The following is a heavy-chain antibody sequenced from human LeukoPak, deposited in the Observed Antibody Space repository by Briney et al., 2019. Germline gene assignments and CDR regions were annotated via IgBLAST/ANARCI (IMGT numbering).Heavy chain of an antibody. J-gene: IGHJ6*03. CDR2: ISSSSTYI. CDR3: ARVPIFGVVKMYYMDV. CDR1: GFTFSSYS. D-gene: IGHD3-3*01. V-gene: IGHV3-21*01. Sequence: GGSLRLSCAASGFTFSSYSMNWVRQAPGKGLEWVSSISSSSTYIYYADSVKGRFTISRDNAKNSLYLQMNSLRAEDTALYYCARVPIFGVVKMYYMDVWGKGTTVTVSS.